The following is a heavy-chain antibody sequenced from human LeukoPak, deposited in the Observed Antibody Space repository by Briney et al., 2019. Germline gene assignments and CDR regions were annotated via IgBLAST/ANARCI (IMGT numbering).Heavy chain of an antibody. J-gene: IGHJ4*02. CDR3: AKERGVAKPFDY. D-gene: IGHD2-8*02. Sequence: GGSLRLSCAASGFTFSTYWMSWVRQAPGKGLEWVANIKQDGSEKYYVDSVKGRLTISRDNSKSTLYLQMNSLRAEDTAIYYCAKERGVAKPFDYWGQGTLVTVSS. CDR2: IKQDGSEK. CDR1: GFTFSTYW. V-gene: IGHV3-7*03.